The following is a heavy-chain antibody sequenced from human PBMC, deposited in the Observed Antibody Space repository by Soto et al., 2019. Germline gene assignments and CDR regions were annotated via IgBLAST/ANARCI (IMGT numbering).Heavy chain of an antibody. CDR3: AKVPSQYIWGSYLRYYDY. Sequence: EVQILESGGGLVQPGGSLRLSCAASGFTSSNYAMTWVRQAPGRGLEWVSAVSANSDYAYYADSVKDRFTISRDNSKNTLYLQMDSLRAEDTAVYYCAKVPSQYIWGSYLRYYDYWGQGTLVTVSS. D-gene: IGHD3-16*02. CDR1: GFTSSNYA. CDR2: VSANSDYA. V-gene: IGHV3-23*01. J-gene: IGHJ4*02.